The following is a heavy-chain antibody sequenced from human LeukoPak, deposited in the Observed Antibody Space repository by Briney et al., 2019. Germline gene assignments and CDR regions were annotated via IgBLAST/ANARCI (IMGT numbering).Heavy chain of an antibody. Sequence: SETLSLTCAVYGGSFCGYYWSWMRQPPGKGLEWIGEINHSGSTNYNPSLKSRVTISVDTSKNQFSLKLSSVTAADTAVYYCARGGQQLLFCYYYYYMDVWGKGTTVTVSS. D-gene: IGHD2-2*01. V-gene: IGHV4-34*01. CDR1: GGSFCGYY. CDR3: ARGGQQLLFCYYYYYMDV. J-gene: IGHJ6*03. CDR2: INHSGST.